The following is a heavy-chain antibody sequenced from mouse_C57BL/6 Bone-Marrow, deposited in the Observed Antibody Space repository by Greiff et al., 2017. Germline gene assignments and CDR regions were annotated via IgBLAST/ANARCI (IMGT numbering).Heavy chain of an antibody. CDR1: GYTFTSYT. V-gene: IGHV1-4*01. CDR2: INPSSGYT. CDR3: ARWVTTVVATGPYFDV. Sequence: VQLQQSGAELARPGASVKMSCKASGYTFTSYTMHWVKQRPGQGLEWIGYINPSSGYTKYNQKFKDKATLTADKSSSTAYMQLSSLTSEDAAVYYCARWVTTVVATGPYFDVWGTGTTVTVSS. D-gene: IGHD1-1*01. J-gene: IGHJ1*03.